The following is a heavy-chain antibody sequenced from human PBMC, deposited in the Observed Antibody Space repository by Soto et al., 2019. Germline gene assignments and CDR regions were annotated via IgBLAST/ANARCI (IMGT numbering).Heavy chain of an antibody. CDR1: GFTFSSYS. V-gene: IGHV3-21*01. Sequence: EVQLVESGGGLVKPGGSLRLSCAASGFTFSSYSMNWVRQAPGKGLEWVSSISSSSSYIYYADSVKGRFTISRDNAKNSLYLQMTSLRAEDRAVYYCAGSVGEYYYDSSGYYAINWGQGTLVTVSS. D-gene: IGHD3-22*01. CDR2: ISSSSSYI. J-gene: IGHJ4*02. CDR3: AGSVGEYYYDSSGYYAIN.